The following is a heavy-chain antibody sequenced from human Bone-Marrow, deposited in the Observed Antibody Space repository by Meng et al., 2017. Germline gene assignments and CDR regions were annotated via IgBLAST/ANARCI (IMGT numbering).Heavy chain of an antibody. CDR2: INPNSGGT. CDR1: GYTFTGYY. D-gene: IGHD2-15*01. Sequence: VQLVQSGAEVKKPGASVKVSCKASGYTFTGYYMHWVRQAPGQGLEWMGWINPNSGGTNYAQKFQGRVTMTRDTSISTAYMELSRLRSDDTAVYYCAREGCSGGSCYSAEYFQHWGQGTLVTVSS. V-gene: IGHV1-2*02. J-gene: IGHJ1*01. CDR3: AREGCSGGSCYSAEYFQH.